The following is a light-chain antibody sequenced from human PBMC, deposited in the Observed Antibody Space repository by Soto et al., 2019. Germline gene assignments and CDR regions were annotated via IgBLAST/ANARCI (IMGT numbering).Light chain of an antibody. Sequence: ILLTHSPARLSLAPGERAALPYQASQRVSSYLAWYQQKPGQAPRLLMYGASSRATGIPDRFSGSGSGTDFTLTISRLEPEDFAVYYCQQYGSSPRTFGQGTKVDIK. CDR3: QQYGSSPRT. CDR1: QRVSSY. CDR2: GAS. J-gene: IGKJ1*01. V-gene: IGKV3-20*01.